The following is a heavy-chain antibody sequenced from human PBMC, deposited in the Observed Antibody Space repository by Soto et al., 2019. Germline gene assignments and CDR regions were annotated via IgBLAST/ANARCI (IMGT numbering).Heavy chain of an antibody. V-gene: IGHV4-4*02. CDR3: ASVGHYDFWSGYSHSGNY. D-gene: IGHD3-3*01. Sequence: QVQLQESGPGLVKPSGTLSLTCAVSGGSISSSNWWSWVRQPPGKGLEWIGEIYHSGSTNYNPSLKRRVTISVDKSKNQFSLKLSSVTAADTAVYYCASVGHYDFWSGYSHSGNYWGQGTLVTVSS. CDR2: IYHSGST. CDR1: GGSISSSNW. J-gene: IGHJ4*02.